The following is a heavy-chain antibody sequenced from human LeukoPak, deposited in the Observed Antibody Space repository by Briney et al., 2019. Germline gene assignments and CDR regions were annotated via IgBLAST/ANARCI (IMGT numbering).Heavy chain of an antibody. J-gene: IGHJ3*02. CDR1: GFTFSSYA. CDR3: TADTSVTTDDALDI. CDR2: ISGSSGST. V-gene: IGHV3-23*01. D-gene: IGHD4-17*01. Sequence: SGGSLRLSCAASGFTFSSYAMSWVRQAPGKGLEWVSAISGSSGSTYYADSVKGRFTISRDNAKNTLYLQMNSLKIEDTAVYYCTADTSVTTDDALDIWGQGTMVTVS.